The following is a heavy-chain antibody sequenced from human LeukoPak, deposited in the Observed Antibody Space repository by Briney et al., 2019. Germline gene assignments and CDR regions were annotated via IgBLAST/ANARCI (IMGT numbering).Heavy chain of an antibody. CDR3: ASAYGSGSYRLPRY. D-gene: IGHD3-10*01. J-gene: IGHJ4*02. Sequence: GGSLRLSCAASGFTFSSYSMNWVRQAPGKGLEWVSYISSSGSTIYYADSVKGRFTISRDNAKNSLYLQMNSLRAEDTAVYYCASAYGSGSYRLPRYWGQGTLVTVSS. CDR1: GFTFSSYS. V-gene: IGHV3-48*04. CDR2: ISSSGSTI.